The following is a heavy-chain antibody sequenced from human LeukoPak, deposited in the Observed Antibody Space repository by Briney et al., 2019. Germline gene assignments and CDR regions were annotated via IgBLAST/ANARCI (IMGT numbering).Heavy chain of an antibody. V-gene: IGHV3-21*01. CDR3: GELGIPMIGGV. CDR2: ISRISSYI. Sequence: GGSLRLSCAASGLTFSRYSMNSARHAPGNWLEWLSFISRISSYIYYADSVKGRFTISRANAKNSLSLQMNSLRAEDTAVYYWGELGIPMIGGVWGKGTKVTIFS. CDR1: GLTFSRYS. D-gene: IGHD3-10*02. J-gene: IGHJ6*04.